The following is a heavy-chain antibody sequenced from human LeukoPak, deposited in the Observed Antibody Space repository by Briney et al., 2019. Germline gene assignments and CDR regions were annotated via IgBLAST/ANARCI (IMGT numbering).Heavy chain of an antibody. D-gene: IGHD3-16*01. CDR3: ARDWGYYFDY. J-gene: IGHJ4*02. CDR1: GFTLSTNA. V-gene: IGHV3-48*01. Sequence: GGSLRLSCLTSGFTLSTNAMNWVRQAPGKGLEWVSYISSSSSTIYYADSVKGRFTISRDNAKNSLYLQMNSLRAEDTAVYYCARDWGYYFDYWGQGTLVTVSS. CDR2: ISSSSSTI.